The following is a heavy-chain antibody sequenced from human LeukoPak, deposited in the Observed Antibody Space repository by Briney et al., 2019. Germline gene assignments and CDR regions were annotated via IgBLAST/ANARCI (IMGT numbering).Heavy chain of an antibody. J-gene: IGHJ4*02. V-gene: IGHV3-23*01. CDR2: IGSGGTT. Sequence: GGSLRLSCAASGFTFSSYAMSWVRQAPGKGLEWVSAIGSGGTTYYADSVKGRFTISRDNSKNTLFLQMNSLRAEDTAVYYCAKTPIQYYFDYWGQGTLVTVTS. D-gene: IGHD2-2*02. CDR3: AKTPIQYYFDY. CDR1: GFTFSSYA.